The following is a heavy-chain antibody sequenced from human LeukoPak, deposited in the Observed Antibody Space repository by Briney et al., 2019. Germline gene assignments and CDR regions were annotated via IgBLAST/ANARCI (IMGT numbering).Heavy chain of an antibody. J-gene: IGHJ4*02. CDR3: AKKYSYGRDY. CDR2: IRYDGSKK. D-gene: IGHD5-18*01. CDR1: GFTFSSYG. V-gene: IGHV3-30*02. Sequence: GGSLRLSCAASGFTFSSYGMHWVRQAPGKGLEWVAFIRYDGSKKYYADSVKGRFTISRDNSKNTLYLQMNSLRAEDTAVYYCAKKYSYGRDYWGQGTLVTVSS.